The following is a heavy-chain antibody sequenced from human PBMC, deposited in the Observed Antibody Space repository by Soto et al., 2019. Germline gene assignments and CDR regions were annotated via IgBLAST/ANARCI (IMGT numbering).Heavy chain of an antibody. V-gene: IGHV1-46*01. CDR3: AKDFFGDAGAPDPFDS. CDR1: GYTFTSYY. J-gene: IGHJ4*02. CDR2: INPSGGST. D-gene: IGHD3-10*01. Sequence: ASVKVSCKASGYTFTSYYMHWVRQAPGQGLEWMGIINPSGGSTSYAQKFQGRVTMTRDTSTSTVYMELSSLRSEDTAVYYCAKDFFGDAGAPDPFDSWGQGTLVTVSS.